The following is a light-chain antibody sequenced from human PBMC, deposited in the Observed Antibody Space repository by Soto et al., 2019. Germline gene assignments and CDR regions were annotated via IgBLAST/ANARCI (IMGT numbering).Light chain of an antibody. Sequence: EIVLTQSPGTLSLSPGERATLSCRASQSVSNNYLAWYQQRPGQAPRLLIYGASSRATGIPDRFSGSGSGTDFTLTISSLEPEDVAVYYCLQYGGSPRTFGQGTKVEIK. CDR3: LQYGGSPRT. CDR2: GAS. V-gene: IGKV3-20*01. CDR1: QSVSNNY. J-gene: IGKJ1*01.